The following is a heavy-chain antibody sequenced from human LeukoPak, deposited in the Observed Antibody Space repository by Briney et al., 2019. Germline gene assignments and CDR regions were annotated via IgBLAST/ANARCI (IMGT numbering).Heavy chain of an antibody. CDR3: ARDTVSHSAFDI. CDR2: IYYSGST. J-gene: IGHJ3*02. CDR1: GGSFSGYY. Sequence: PSETLSLTCVVYGGSFSGYYWSWIRQPPGKGLEWIGSIYYSGSTYYNPSLKSRVTISVDTSKNQFSLKLSSVTAADTAVYYCARDTVSHSAFDIWGQGTMVTVSS. D-gene: IGHD4-17*01. V-gene: IGHV4-34*01.